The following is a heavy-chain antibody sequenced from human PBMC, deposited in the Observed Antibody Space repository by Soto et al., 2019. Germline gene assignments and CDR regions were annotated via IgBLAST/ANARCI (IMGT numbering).Heavy chain of an antibody. J-gene: IGHJ6*02. D-gene: IGHD3-22*01. CDR2: IYPGDSDT. V-gene: IGHV5-51*01. CDR3: ARLGYYYDSSGYYPVSMDV. Sequence: PXESLKISFKGSGYSFTSYWIGWVRQIPGKGLEWMGIIYPGDSDTRYSPSFQGQVTISADKSISTAYLQWSSLKASDTAMYYCARLGYYYDSSGYYPVSMDVWGQGTTVTVSS. CDR1: GYSFTSYW.